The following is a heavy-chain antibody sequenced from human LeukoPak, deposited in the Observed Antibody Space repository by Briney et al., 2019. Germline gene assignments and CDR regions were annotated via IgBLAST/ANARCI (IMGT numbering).Heavy chain of an antibody. D-gene: IGHD5-12*01. J-gene: IGHJ4*02. CDR3: ARDGVEMATILCP. V-gene: IGHV1-2*02. Sequence: GASVKVSCKASGYTFTGYYMHWVRQAPGQGLEWMRWINPNSGGTNYAQKFQGRVTMTRDTSISTAYMELSRLRPDDTAVYYCARDGVEMATILCPWGQGTLVTVSS. CDR2: INPNSGGT. CDR1: GYTFTGYY.